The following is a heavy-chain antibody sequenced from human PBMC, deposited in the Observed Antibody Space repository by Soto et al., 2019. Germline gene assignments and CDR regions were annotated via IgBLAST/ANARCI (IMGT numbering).Heavy chain of an antibody. Sequence: PSETLSLTCTVSGGSISSGGYYWSWIRQHPGKGLEWIGYIYYSGSTNYNPSLKSRVTISVDTSKNQFSLKLSSVTAADTAVYYCARASKIYDILTGLDYYGMDVWGQGTTVTVSS. V-gene: IGHV4-61*08. CDR1: GGSISSGGYY. J-gene: IGHJ6*02. D-gene: IGHD3-9*01. CDR3: ARASKIYDILTGLDYYGMDV. CDR2: IYYSGST.